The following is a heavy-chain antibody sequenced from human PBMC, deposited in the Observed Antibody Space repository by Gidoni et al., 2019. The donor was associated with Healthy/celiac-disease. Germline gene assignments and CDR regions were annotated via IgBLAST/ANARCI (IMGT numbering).Heavy chain of an antibody. D-gene: IGHD2-15*01. CDR3: ARHNGYSGWFDP. Sequence: QVQLQESGPGLVKPSETLSLTCTVSGGSISSYYWSWIRQPPGKGLEWIGYIYYSGSTNYNPSLKSRVTISVDTSKNQFSLKLSSVTAADTAVYYCARHNGYSGWFDPWGQGTLVTVSS. CDR2: IYYSGST. V-gene: IGHV4-59*08. CDR1: GGSISSYY. J-gene: IGHJ5*02.